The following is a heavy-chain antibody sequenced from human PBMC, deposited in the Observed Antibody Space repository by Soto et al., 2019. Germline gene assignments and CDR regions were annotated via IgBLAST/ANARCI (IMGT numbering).Heavy chain of an antibody. CDR3: ARPATTVTTVDY. CDR2: IYYSGST. D-gene: IGHD4-17*01. Sequence: QLQLQESGPGLVKPSETLSLTCTVSGGSISSSSYYWGWIRQPPGKGLEWIGSIYYSGSTYYNPSLKSRVTISVDTSKNQFSLKLSSVTAADTAVYYCARPATTVTTVDYWGQGTLVTVSS. J-gene: IGHJ4*02. CDR1: GGSISSSSYY. V-gene: IGHV4-39*01.